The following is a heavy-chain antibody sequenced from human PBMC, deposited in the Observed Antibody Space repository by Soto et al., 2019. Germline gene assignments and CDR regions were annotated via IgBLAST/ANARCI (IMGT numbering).Heavy chain of an antibody. J-gene: IGHJ4*02. D-gene: IGHD3-10*01. V-gene: IGHV4-59*01. CDR1: GGSISSCN. CDR2: IYYSGST. CDR3: ARAPRGNYGYPSYFGY. Sequence: SATRSLTCTVSGGSISSCNWSWIRQPPGKGLEWIGFIYYSGSTNYNPSLKSRVTISVDTSKNQFSLKLSSVTAADTAVYYCARAPRGNYGYPSYFGYWGQGTLVTVS.